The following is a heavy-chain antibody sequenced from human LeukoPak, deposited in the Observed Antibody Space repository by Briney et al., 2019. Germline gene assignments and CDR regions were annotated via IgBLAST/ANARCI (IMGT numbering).Heavy chain of an antibody. V-gene: IGHV3-7*01. J-gene: IGHJ4*02. D-gene: IGHD2-2*02. CDR2: IKQDGSEK. CDR3: ANSRPRYCSSTSCYNVGYYFDY. CDR1: GFTFSSYW. Sequence: PGGSLRLSCAASGFTFSSYWMSWVRQAPGKGLEWVANIKQDGSEKYYVDSVKGRFTISRDNAKNSLYLQMNSLRAEDTAVYYCANSRPRYCSSTSCYNVGYYFDYWGQGTLVTVSS.